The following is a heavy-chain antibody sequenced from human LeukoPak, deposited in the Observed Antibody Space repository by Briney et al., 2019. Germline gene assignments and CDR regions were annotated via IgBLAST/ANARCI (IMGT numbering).Heavy chain of an antibody. D-gene: IGHD1-7*01. Sequence: SETLSLTCTVSGGSISSYYWSWIRQPPGKGLEWIGYIYYSGSTNYNPSLKSRVTMSVDTSKNQFSLKLSSVTAADTAVYYCARDFSTGTTWFDPWGQGTLVTVSS. J-gene: IGHJ5*02. CDR1: GGSISSYY. CDR2: IYYSGST. CDR3: ARDFSTGTTWFDP. V-gene: IGHV4-59*12.